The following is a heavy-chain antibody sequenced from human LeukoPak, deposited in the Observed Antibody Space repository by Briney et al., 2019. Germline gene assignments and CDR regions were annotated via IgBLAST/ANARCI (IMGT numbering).Heavy chain of an antibody. CDR3: ARHRANYGDYGYYMDV. CDR1: GYSFTSYW. D-gene: IGHD4-17*01. V-gene: IGHV5-51*01. CDR2: IYPGDSVT. Sequence: GESLKISCKGSGYSFTSYWIGWVRQMPGKGLEWMGIIYPGDSVTRYSPSFQGQVTISADKSIPTAYLQWSSLKASDTAMYYCARHRANYGDYGYYMDVWAKGLRSPSP. J-gene: IGHJ6*03.